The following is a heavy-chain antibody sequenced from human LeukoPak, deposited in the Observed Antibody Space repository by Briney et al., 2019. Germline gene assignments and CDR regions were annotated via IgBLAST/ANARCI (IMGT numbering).Heavy chain of an antibody. J-gene: IGHJ4*02. Sequence: KTSETLSLTCDVYNASFGPYYWSWLRQSPGKGLEYIGEVNYRGDGNYNPSLKSRVTISLDTSKNQFSLNLTSVTAADTAVYYCARLARYGDSERRTYDYWGQGTLVTVSS. CDR1: NASFGPYY. CDR2: VNYRGDG. V-gene: IGHV4-34*01. D-gene: IGHD4-17*01. CDR3: ARLARYGDSERRTYDY.